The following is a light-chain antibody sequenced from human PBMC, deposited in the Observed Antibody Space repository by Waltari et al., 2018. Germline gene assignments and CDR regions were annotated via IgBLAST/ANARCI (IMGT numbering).Light chain of an antibody. J-gene: IGKJ1*01. CDR2: AAS. CDR3: QKYNSAPWT. CDR1: QGISNS. V-gene: IGKV1-27*01. Sequence: DIQMTQSPSSLSASVGDRVTITCRASQGISNSVAWYQQMPGRVPKLLIYAASTLHSGVPSRFSASGSGTDFTLTISSLQPEDVGTYYCQKYNSAPWTFGQGTRVEIK.